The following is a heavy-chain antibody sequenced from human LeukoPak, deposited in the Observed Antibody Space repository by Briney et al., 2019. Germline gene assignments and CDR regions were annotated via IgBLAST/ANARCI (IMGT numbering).Heavy chain of an antibody. V-gene: IGHV1-2*02. J-gene: IGHJ4*02. CDR1: GYTFTGYY. Sequence: ASVKVSCKASGYTFTGYYMHWVRQAPGQGLEWMGWINPNSGGTNYAQKFQGRVTMTRDTSISTAYMELSRLRSDDTAVYYCARVRSTSSWRRNFDYWGQGTLVTVSS. CDR2: INPNSGGT. CDR3: ARVRSTSSWRRNFDY. D-gene: IGHD6-13*01.